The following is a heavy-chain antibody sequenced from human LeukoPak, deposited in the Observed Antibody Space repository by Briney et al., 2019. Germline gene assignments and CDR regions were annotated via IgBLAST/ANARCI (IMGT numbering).Heavy chain of an antibody. CDR2: IWYDGSKE. J-gene: IGHJ4*02. CDR1: GFTFSSNG. Sequence: PGRSLRLSCAASGFTFSSNGMHWVRQAPGKGLEWVAVIWYDGSKEYYADSVKGRFTISRDNSKNTVYLQMNSVRAEDTAVYYCARISGWSAIDYWGQGTLVTVSS. CDR3: ARISGWSAIDY. V-gene: IGHV3-33*08. D-gene: IGHD6-19*01.